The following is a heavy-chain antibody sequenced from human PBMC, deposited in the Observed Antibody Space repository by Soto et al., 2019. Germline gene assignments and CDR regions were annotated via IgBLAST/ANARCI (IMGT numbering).Heavy chain of an antibody. D-gene: IGHD7-27*01. V-gene: IGHV3-33*01. CDR3: VRDLLGSGGHFDY. J-gene: IGHJ4*02. CDR1: GFIFSSFG. Sequence: GGSLRLSCAASGFIFSSFGMHWVRQAPGKGLEWVAHIWYDGSNTYYADSVKGRFTISRDNSRNTVYVQMNSLRAEDTAVYHCVRDLLGSGGHFDYWGQGTLVTVSS. CDR2: IWYDGSNT.